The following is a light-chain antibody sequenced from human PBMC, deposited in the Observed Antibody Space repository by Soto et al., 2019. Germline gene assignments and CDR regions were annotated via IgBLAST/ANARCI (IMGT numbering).Light chain of an antibody. CDR2: GAS. J-gene: IGKJ3*01. CDR3: QQYSKWPLFA. Sequence: EIVMTQSPATLSVSPGERATLSCRASQSVSSNLAWYQQRPGQPPRLLIYGASTRATGIPARFSGSGSGTEFTLTTSSLQSEDCAVYYCQQYSKWPLFAFGPGTRVDIK. CDR1: QSVSSN. V-gene: IGKV3-15*01.